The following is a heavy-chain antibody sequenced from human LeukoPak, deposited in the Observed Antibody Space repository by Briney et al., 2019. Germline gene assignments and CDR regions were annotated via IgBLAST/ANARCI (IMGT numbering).Heavy chain of an antibody. CDR3: ARHDGPAAYYLDY. CDR1: GGSISSSSYY. CDR2: IYYSGST. Sequence: SETLSLTCTVSGGSISSSSYYWGWIRQPPGKGLVWIGSIYYSGSTYYNPSLKSRVTISVDTSKNQFSPKLSSVTAADTAVYYCARHDGPAAYYLDYWGQGTLVTVSS. D-gene: IGHD2-2*01. J-gene: IGHJ4*02. V-gene: IGHV4-39*01.